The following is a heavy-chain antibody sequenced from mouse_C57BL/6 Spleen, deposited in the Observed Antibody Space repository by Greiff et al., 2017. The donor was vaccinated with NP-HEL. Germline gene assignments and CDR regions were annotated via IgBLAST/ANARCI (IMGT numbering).Heavy chain of an antibody. J-gene: IGHJ3*01. CDR3: ASGGLYDGYY. D-gene: IGHD2-3*01. CDR2: ISYDGSN. V-gene: IGHV3-6*01. Sequence: EVQRVESGPGLVKPSQSLSLTCSVTGYSITSGYYWNWIRQFPGNKLEWMGYISYDGSNNYNPSLKNRISITRDTSKNQFFLKLNSVTTEDTATYYCASGGLYDGYYWGQGTLVTVSA. CDR1: GYSITSGYY.